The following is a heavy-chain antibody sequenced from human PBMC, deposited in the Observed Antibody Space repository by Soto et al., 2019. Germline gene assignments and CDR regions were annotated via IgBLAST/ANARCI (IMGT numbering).Heavy chain of an antibody. V-gene: IGHV3-20*01. CDR2: IRENGGTT. D-gene: IGHD1-20*01. CDR3: ARSYNWNDYYYYYMDV. CDR1: GFGFTFSTSA. J-gene: IGHJ6*03. Sequence: GGSLRLSCAASGFGFTFSTSAMSWVRQAPGKGLEWVSTIRENGGTTGYANSVKGRFTISRDNAKNSLYLQMNSLRAEDTALYHCARSYNWNDYYYYYMDVWGKGTTVTVSS.